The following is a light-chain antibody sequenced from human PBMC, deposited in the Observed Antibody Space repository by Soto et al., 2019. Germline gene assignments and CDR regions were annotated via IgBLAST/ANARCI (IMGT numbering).Light chain of an antibody. CDR2: EVT. V-gene: IGLV2-14*01. CDR1: SGDIGSYNR. Sequence: SVLTQPASVSGSPGQSITISCTGTSGDIGSYNRVSWYQQHPGKAPKLIIYEVTDRPSGVSNRFSGSKSGNTASLTISGLQAEDEAEYYCSSCTNINTRACVFGTGTKVT. CDR3: SSCTNINTRACV. J-gene: IGLJ1*01.